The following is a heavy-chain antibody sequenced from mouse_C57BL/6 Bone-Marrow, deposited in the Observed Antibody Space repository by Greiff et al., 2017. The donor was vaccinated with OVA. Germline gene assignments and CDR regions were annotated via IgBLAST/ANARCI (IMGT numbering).Heavy chain of an antibody. CDR2: INPSNGGT. CDR3: AICDYTTGAWFAY. CDR1: GYTFTSYW. J-gene: IGHJ3*01. Sequence: VQLQQSGTELVKPGASVKLSCKASGYTFTSYWMHWVKQRPGQGLEWIGNINPSNGGTNYNEKFKSKATLTVDKSSSTAYMQLSSLTSEDSAVCYCAICDYTTGAWFAYWGQGTLVTVST. V-gene: IGHV1-53*01. D-gene: IGHD2-12*01.